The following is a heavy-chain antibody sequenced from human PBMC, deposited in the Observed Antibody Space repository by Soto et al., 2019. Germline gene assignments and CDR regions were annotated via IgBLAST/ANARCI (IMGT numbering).Heavy chain of an antibody. D-gene: IGHD5-12*01. CDR1: RYPFTSYG. CDR3: AREDVAPYYYYGMDV. J-gene: IGHJ6*02. CDR2: ISAYNGNT. Sequence: ASVKVSCNASRYPFTSYGISWVRQAPGQGLEWMGWISAYNGNTNYAQTFQGRVTMTTDTSTSTVYMELRSLRSDDTAVYYCAREDVAPYYYYGMDVWGQGTPVTVSS. V-gene: IGHV1-18*01.